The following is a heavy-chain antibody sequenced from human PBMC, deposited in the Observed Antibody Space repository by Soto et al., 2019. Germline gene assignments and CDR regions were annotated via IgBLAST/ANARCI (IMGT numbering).Heavy chain of an antibody. CDR1: GFTFSSYS. Sequence: EVQLVESGGGLVQPGGSLRLSCAASGFTFSSYSMNWVHQAPGKGLEWLSYISSSSSTIYYADSVKGRFTISRDNAKNSLYLQMSSLRDEDTAVYYFARDGDVDYWGQGILVTVSS. CDR2: ISSSSSTI. D-gene: IGHD3-3*01. CDR3: ARDGDVDY. J-gene: IGHJ4*02. V-gene: IGHV3-48*02.